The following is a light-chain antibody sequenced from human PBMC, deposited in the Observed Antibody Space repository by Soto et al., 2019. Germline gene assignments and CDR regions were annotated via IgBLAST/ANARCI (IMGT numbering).Light chain of an antibody. V-gene: IGLV2-23*02. CDR2: EVS. J-gene: IGLJ3*02. Sequence: QSALTQPASVSGSPGQSITISCTGTSSDVGSYNLVSWYQQHPGKAPKLMIYEVSKRPSGVSNRFSGSKSGNTASLTISGLQAEDEADYYCCSYVGSSTHLWVFGGGTKLTVL. CDR1: SSDVGSYNL. CDR3: CSYVGSSTHLWV.